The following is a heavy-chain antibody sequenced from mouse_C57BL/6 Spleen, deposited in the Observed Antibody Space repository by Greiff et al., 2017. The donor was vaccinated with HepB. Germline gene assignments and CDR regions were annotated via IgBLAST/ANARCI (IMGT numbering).Heavy chain of an antibody. V-gene: IGHV1-42*01. D-gene: IGHD1-1*01. CDR3: ARDYYGSSRFAY. J-gene: IGHJ3*01. CDR2: INPSTGGT. CDR1: GYSFTGYY. Sequence: EVKLMESGPELVKPGASVKISCKASGYSFTGYYMNWVKQSPEKSLEWIGEINPSTGGTTYNQKFKAKATLTVDKSSSTAYMQLKSLTSEDSAVYYCARDYYGSSRFAYWGQGTLVTVSA.